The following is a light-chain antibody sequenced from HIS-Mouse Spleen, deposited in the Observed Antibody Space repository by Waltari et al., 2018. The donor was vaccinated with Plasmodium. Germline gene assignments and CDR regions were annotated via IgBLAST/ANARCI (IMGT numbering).Light chain of an antibody. CDR3: SSYAGSNKV. CDR2: DVS. J-gene: IGLJ2*01. V-gene: IGLV2-8*01. Sequence: QTALTQPPPASASPGQSVTIPCTGTRSDVGGYYYVSWYQQHPGTTPKLMIYDVSKRPSGVPDRFSGSKSGNTASLTVSGLQAEDEADYYCSSYAGSNKVFGGGTKLTVL. CDR1: RSDVGGYYY.